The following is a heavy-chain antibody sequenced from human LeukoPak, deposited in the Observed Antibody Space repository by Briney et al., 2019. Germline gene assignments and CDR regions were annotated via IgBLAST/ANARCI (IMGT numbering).Heavy chain of an antibody. CDR1: GFTFSSYA. CDR3: AKDQRIGKQYDFWSGYYTGDAFDI. Sequence: GGSLRLSCAASGFTFSSYAMSWVRQAPGKGLEWVSAISGSGGSTYYADSVKGRFTISRDNSKNTLYLQMNSLRAEDTAVYYCAKDQRIGKQYDFWSGYYTGDAFDIWGQGTMVTVSS. D-gene: IGHD3-3*01. V-gene: IGHV3-23*01. J-gene: IGHJ3*02. CDR2: ISGSGGST.